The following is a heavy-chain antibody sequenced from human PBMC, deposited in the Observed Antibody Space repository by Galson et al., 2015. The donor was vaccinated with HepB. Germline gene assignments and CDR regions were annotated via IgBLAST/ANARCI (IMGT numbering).Heavy chain of an antibody. V-gene: IGHV5-10-1*01. CDR3: ARQIGHIVVGGSGPDYYYGIDV. Sequence: QSGAEVKKPGESLRISCKGSGYSFTNYWITWVRQMPGKGLEWMGRIDPTDSYINYSPSFQGHVTLLVDKSISTAYLQWSSLKASDTAMYYCARQIGHIVVGGSGPDYYYGIDVWGQGTTVTVSS. D-gene: IGHD3-22*01. CDR2: IDPTDSYI. CDR1: GYSFTNYW. J-gene: IGHJ6*02.